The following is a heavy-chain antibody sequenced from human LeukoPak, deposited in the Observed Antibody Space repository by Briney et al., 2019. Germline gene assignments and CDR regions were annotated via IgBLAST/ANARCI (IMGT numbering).Heavy chain of an antibody. CDR2: MNPNSGNT. V-gene: IGHV1-8*03. J-gene: IGHJ6*03. CDR1: GGTFSSYA. Sequence: ASVKVSCKASGGTFSSYAINWVRQATGQGLEWMGWMNPNSGNTGYAQKFQGRVTITRNTSISTAYMELSSLRSEDTAVYYCARGVGAIAPHYYYYMDVWGKGTTVTVSS. D-gene: IGHD1-26*01. CDR3: ARGVGAIAPHYYYYMDV.